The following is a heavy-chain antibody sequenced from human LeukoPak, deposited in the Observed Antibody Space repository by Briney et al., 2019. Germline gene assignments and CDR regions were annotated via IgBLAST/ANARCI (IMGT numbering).Heavy chain of an antibody. J-gene: IGHJ6*02. CDR1: GYTFTSYG. D-gene: IGHD3-3*01. CDR3: ARDLPGITIFGVVLNYYYYGMDV. Sequence: VASVKVSCKASGYTFTSYGISWVRQAPGQGLEWMGWISAYNGNTNYAQKLQGSVTMTTDTSTSTAYMELRSLRPDDTAVYYCARDLPGITIFGVVLNYYYYGMDVWGQGTTVTVSS. CDR2: ISAYNGNT. V-gene: IGHV1-18*01.